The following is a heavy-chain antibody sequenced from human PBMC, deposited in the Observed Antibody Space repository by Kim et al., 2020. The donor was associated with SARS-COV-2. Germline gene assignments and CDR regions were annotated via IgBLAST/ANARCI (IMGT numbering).Heavy chain of an antibody. Sequence: SETLSLTCTVSGGSISSGGYYWSWIRQHPGKGLEWIGYIYYSGSTYYNPSLKSRVTISVDTSKNQFSLKLSSVTAADTAVYYCARDLRYSSSWGVYYYYGMDVWGQGTTVTVSS. CDR2: IYYSGST. D-gene: IGHD6-13*01. CDR1: GGSISSGGYY. V-gene: IGHV4-31*03. J-gene: IGHJ6*02. CDR3: ARDLRYSSSWGVYYYYGMDV.